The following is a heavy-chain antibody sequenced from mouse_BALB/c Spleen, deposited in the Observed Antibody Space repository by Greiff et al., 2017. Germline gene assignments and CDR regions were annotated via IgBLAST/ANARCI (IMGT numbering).Heavy chain of an antibody. Sequence: EVKLMESGPELVKPGASVKMSCKASGYTFTSYVMHWVKQKPGQGLEWIGYINPYNDGTKYNEKFKGKATLTSDKSSSTAYMELSSLTSEDSAVYYCEGNSDWGQGTTLTVSS. CDR1: GYTFTSYV. J-gene: IGHJ2*01. CDR2: INPYNDGT. D-gene: IGHD2-1*01. V-gene: IGHV1-14*01. CDR3: EGNSD.